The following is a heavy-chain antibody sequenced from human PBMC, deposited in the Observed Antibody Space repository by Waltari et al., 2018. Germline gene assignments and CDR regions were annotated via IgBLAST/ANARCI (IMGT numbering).Heavy chain of an antibody. J-gene: IGHJ4*02. CDR2: IHHRGST. CDR1: GCSISSGGYY. CDR3: ARENQITFGGVVVPDY. V-gene: IGHV4-31*03. D-gene: IGHD3-16*02. Sequence: QVQLQESGPGLVKPAQTLSLTCTVSGCSISSGGYYWSWIRQHPGKGLEWIGCIHHRGSTYYNPSLKSRVSISVDRSKNQFSLKLTSVTAADTAVYYCARENQITFGGVVVPDYWGQGTLVTVSS.